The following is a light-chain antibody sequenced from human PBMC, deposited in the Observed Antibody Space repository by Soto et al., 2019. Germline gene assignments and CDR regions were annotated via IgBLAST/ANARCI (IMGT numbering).Light chain of an antibody. Sequence: DIQMTQSPSSLSASVGDKLTITCRANQSISNFLNWYQKKPGEVPRLLIFAASRLESGVPSRFSGSGSGTDFALTISSLQPEDFATYYCQQVNVYPSTFGGGTKVEIK. J-gene: IGKJ4*01. CDR1: QSISNF. V-gene: IGKV1-39*01. CDR3: QQVNVYPST. CDR2: AAS.